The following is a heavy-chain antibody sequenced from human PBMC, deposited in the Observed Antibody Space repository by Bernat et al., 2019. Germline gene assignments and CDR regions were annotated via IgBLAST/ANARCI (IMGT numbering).Heavy chain of an antibody. Sequence: QVQLQQWGAGLLKPSETLSLTCAVYGGSFSGYYWSWIRQPPGKGLEWIGEINHSGSTNYNPSLKSRVTISVDTSKNQFSLKLSSVTAADTAVYYCAGVVVVAATALYYFDYWGQGTLVTVSS. J-gene: IGHJ4*02. CDR2: INHSGST. CDR1: GGSFSGYY. CDR3: AGVVVVAATALYYFDY. D-gene: IGHD2-15*01. V-gene: IGHV4-34*01.